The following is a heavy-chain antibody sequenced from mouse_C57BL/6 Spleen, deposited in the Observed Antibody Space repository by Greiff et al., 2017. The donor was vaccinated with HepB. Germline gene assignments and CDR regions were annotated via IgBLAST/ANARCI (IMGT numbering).Heavy chain of an antibody. Sequence: VQLQQSGAELVRPGASVKLSCTASGFNIKDDYMHWVKQRPDQGLEWIGWIDPENGDTEYASKFQGKATITADTSSNTAYLQLSSLTSEDTAVYYCTGSIYYDYDTAYWGQGTLVTVSA. V-gene: IGHV14-4*01. CDR2: IDPENGDT. D-gene: IGHD2-4*01. CDR3: TGSIYYDYDTAY. J-gene: IGHJ3*01. CDR1: GFNIKDDY.